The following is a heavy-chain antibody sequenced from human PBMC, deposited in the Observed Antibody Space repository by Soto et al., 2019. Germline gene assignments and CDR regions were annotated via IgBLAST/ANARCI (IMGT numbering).Heavy chain of an antibody. J-gene: IGHJ4*02. V-gene: IGHV3-23*01. CDR1: GFTFSSYA. CDR3: AKDPSLHYYDSSGYYGYFDY. CDR2: VSGSGGST. Sequence: EVQLLESGGGLVQPGGSLRLSCAASGFTFSSYAMSWVRQAPGKGLEWVSAVSGSGGSTYYADSVKGRFTLSRDNSKNPLYLQMNSLRAEDTAVYYCAKDPSLHYYDSSGYYGYFDYWGQGTLVTVSS. D-gene: IGHD3-22*01.